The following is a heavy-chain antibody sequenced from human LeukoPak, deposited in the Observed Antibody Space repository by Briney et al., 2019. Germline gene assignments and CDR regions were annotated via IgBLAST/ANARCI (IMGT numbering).Heavy chain of an antibody. Sequence: PGGSLRLSCAASGFTFSSYWMHWVRQAPGKGLLWVSRINGDGSITSTADSVKGRFTISRDNAKNSLYLQMNSLRAEDTAVYFCARDLFSGSYNGVNYWGQGTLVTVSS. CDR3: ARDLFSGSYNGVNY. CDR1: GFTFSSYW. V-gene: IGHV3-74*01. J-gene: IGHJ4*02. CDR2: INGDGSIT. D-gene: IGHD1-26*01.